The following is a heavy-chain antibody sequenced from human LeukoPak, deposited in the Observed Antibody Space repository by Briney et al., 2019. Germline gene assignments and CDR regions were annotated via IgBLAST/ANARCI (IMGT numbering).Heavy chain of an antibody. CDR2: IIPIFGTA. CDR1: GGTFSSYA. V-gene: IGHV1-69*06. Sequence: SVKVSCKASGGTFSSYAISWVRQAPGQGLEWMGGIIPIFGTANYAQKFQGRVTMTWDTSTSTVYMELSSLRSEDTAVYYCARWWDDGSGYSYYYGMDVWGQGTTVTVSS. D-gene: IGHD3-22*01. J-gene: IGHJ6*02. CDR3: ARWWDDGSGYSYYYGMDV.